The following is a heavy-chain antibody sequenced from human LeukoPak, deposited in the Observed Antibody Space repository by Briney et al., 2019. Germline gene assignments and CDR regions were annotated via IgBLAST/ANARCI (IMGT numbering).Heavy chain of an antibody. CDR1: GFTFSSHW. CDR3: ARVLKGQMSYDFWTGYYNNWFDP. J-gene: IGHJ5*02. Sequence: PGGSLRLSCAASGFTFSSHWMSWVRQAPGKGLEWVDNIKQDGSDKYYVDSVKGRFTISRDNAKNSLYLQMNSLRAEDTAVYYCARVLKGQMSYDFWTGYYNNWFDPWGQGTLVTVSS. CDR2: IKQDGSDK. D-gene: IGHD3-3*01. V-gene: IGHV3-7*01.